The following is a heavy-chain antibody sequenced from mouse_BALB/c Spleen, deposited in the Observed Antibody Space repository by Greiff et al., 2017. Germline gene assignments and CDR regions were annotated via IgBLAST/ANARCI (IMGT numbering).Heavy chain of an antibody. CDR2: INPDSSTI. CDR3: ASPYRTRFAY. D-gene: IGHD2-14*01. J-gene: IGHJ3*01. CDR1: GFDFSRYW. V-gene: IGHV4-1*02. Sequence: EVQRVESGGGLVQPGGSLKLSCAASGFDFSRYWMSWVRQAPGKGLEWIGEINPDSSTINYTPSLKDKFIISRDNAKNTLYLQMSKVRSEDTALYYCASPYRTRFAYWGQGTLVTVSA.